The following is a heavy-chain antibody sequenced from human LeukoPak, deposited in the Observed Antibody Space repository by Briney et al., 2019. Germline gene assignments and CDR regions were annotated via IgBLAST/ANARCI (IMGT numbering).Heavy chain of an antibody. V-gene: IGHV4-39*01. J-gene: IGHJ3*02. D-gene: IGHD3-22*01. CDR3: ARHIDSTVLDAFDI. Sequence: SETLSLTCTVSGGSISSSSYYWGWIRQPPGKGLEWIGSIYYSGSTYYNPSLKSRVTISVDTSKNQFSLKLSSVTAADTAVYYCARHIDSTVLDAFDIWGQGTMVTVSS. CDR1: GGSISSSSYY. CDR2: IYYSGST.